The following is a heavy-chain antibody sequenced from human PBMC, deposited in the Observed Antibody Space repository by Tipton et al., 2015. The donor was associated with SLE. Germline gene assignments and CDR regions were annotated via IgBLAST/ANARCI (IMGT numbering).Heavy chain of an antibody. V-gene: IGHV3-30*02. Sequence: SLRLSCAASGFTFSSYGIHWVRQAPGKGLEWVAFIRYDGSKKYYADSVKGRLTISRDSAKNSLYLQMNSLRVEDTAVYYCVRGAHTGDLPSFFDFWGRGTLVPVSS. J-gene: IGHJ4*02. D-gene: IGHD4-17*01. CDR2: IRYDGSKK. CDR1: GFTFSSYG. CDR3: VRGAHTGDLPSFFDF.